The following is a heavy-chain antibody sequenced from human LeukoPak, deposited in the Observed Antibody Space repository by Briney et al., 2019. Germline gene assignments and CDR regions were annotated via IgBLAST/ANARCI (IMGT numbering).Heavy chain of an antibody. V-gene: IGHV3-48*01. CDR3: ARDDVGYFDY. CDR1: GFTFSSYA. J-gene: IGHJ4*02. Sequence: GGSLRLSCAASGFTFSSYAMSWVRQDPGKGLEWVSYISSSSSARYPADSVKGRFTISRDNVKNSLYLQMNSLRAEDTAVYYCARDDVGYFDYWGQGALVTVSS. D-gene: IGHD1-26*01. CDR2: ISSSSSAR.